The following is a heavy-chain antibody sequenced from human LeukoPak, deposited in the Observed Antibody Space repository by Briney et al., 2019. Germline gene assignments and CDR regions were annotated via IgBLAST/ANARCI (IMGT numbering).Heavy chain of an antibody. V-gene: IGHV1-69*05. J-gene: IGHJ4*02. Sequence: ASVKVSCKASGGTFSSYAISWVRQAPGQGLEWMGRIIPIFGKANYAQKFQGRVTITTDESTSTAYMELSSLRSEDTAVYYCARGPLHDFWSGYLDYWGQGTLVTVSS. D-gene: IGHD3-3*01. CDR1: GGTFSSYA. CDR3: ARGPLHDFWSGYLDY. CDR2: IIPIFGKA.